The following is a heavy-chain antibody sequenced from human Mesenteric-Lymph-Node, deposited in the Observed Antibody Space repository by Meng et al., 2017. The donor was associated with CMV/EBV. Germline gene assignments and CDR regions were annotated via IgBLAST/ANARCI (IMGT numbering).Heavy chain of an antibody. CDR3: ARVAAGNGYDY. J-gene: IGHJ4*02. Sequence: SGKASGGTCSRYAISWVRQAPGQGLEWMGWISAYNGNTNYAQRFQGRVTMTTDTSTNTAYMELRSLRSDDTAVYYCARVAAGNGYDYWGQGTLVTVSS. V-gene: IGHV1-18*01. D-gene: IGHD6-13*01. CDR2: ISAYNGNT. CDR1: GGTCSRYA.